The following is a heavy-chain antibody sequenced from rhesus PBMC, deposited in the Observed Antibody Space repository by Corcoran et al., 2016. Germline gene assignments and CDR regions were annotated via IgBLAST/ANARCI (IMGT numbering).Heavy chain of an antibody. V-gene: IGHV4-127*01. CDR2: FGGSSGST. J-gene: IGHJ4*01. Sequence: QVQLQESGPGLVKPSETLSLTCAVSGYSISRGYGWSWIRQPPGKGLEWIGYFGGSSGSTNYNPSLKSRVTISKDTSKNQFSLKLSSVTAADTAVYYGARSMAAAGTRYWGQGGLVTVSS. D-gene: IGHD6-25*01. CDR1: GYSISRGYG. CDR3: ARSMAAAGTRY.